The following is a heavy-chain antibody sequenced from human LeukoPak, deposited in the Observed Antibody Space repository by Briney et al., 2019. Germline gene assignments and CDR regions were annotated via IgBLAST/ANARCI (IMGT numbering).Heavy chain of an antibody. CDR1: RYTFTSYG. CDR2: ISAYNGNT. Sequence: ASVKVSCKASRYTFTSYGISWVRQAPGQGREGMGWISAYNGNTNYAQKLQGRVTMTTDTSTSTAYMELRSLRSDDTAVYYCARDEGGGAMVRGVTAYYYGMDVWGKGTTVTVSS. V-gene: IGHV1-18*04. CDR3: ARDEGGGAMVRGVTAYYYGMDV. D-gene: IGHD3-10*01. J-gene: IGHJ6*04.